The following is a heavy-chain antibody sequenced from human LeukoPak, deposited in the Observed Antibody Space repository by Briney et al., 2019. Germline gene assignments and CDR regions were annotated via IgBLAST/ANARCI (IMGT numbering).Heavy chain of an antibody. CDR3: ARGAYYYDSSGYSPRLVY. Sequence: SETLSLTCTVSGGSISSGDYYWSWIRQPPGKGLEWIGEINHSGITNYNPSLKSRVTISVDTSKNQFSLKLSSVTAADTAVYYCARGAYYYDSSGYSPRLVYWGQGTLVTVSS. CDR2: INHSGIT. CDR1: GGSISSGDYY. J-gene: IGHJ4*02. D-gene: IGHD3-22*01. V-gene: IGHV4-39*07.